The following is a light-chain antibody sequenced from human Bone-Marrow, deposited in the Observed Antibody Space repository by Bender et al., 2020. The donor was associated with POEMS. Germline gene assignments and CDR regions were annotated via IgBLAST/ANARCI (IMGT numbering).Light chain of an antibody. V-gene: IGLV2-14*02. CDR3: SSFTGSGTA. CDR1: SSDVGTYNL. CDR2: DVT. J-gene: IGLJ2*01. Sequence: QSALTQPASVSGSPGQSITISCTGTSSDVGTYNLVSWYQQVPGKAPKLMIYDVTKRPSGVSSRFSGSKSGNTASLTISGLQTEDEADYYCSSFTGSGTAFGGGTKLTVL.